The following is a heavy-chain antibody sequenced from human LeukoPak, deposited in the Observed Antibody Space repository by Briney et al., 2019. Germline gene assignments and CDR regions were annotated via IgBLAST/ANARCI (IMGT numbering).Heavy chain of an antibody. D-gene: IGHD3-10*01. J-gene: IGHJ4*02. CDR2: IYYSGST. V-gene: IGHV4-59*01. Sequence: SETLSLTCTVSGGSISSYYWSWIRQPPGKGLEWIGYIYYSGSTNYNPSLKSRVTISVDTSKNRFSLKLSSVTAADTAVYYCASTTYGSGSYPFDYWGQGTLVTVSS. CDR3: ASTTYGSGSYPFDY. CDR1: GGSISSYY.